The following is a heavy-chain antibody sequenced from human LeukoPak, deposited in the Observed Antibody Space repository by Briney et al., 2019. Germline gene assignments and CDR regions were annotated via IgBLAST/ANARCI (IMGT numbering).Heavy chain of an antibody. CDR3: ATSSPIFEGRLVVPAAVFDY. J-gene: IGHJ4*02. D-gene: IGHD2-2*01. CDR1: GGSINNYY. Sequence: PSETLSLTCTVSGGSINNYYWSWIRQSPGKGLEWIGYIYYSGSTNYNPSLKSRVTISVDTSKNQFSLKLSSVTAADTAVYYCATSSPIFEGRLVVPAAVFDYWGQGTLVTVSS. CDR2: IYYSGST. V-gene: IGHV4-59*01.